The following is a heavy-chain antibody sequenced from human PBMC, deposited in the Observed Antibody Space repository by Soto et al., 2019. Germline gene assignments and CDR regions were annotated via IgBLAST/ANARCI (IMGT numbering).Heavy chain of an antibody. J-gene: IGHJ4*02. V-gene: IGHV4-39*01. CDR2: IYYGGTT. Sequence: PSETLSLTCTVSGASISSSGYYWVWFRQTPGKVLDWIGNIYYGGTTYYNPSLKSRVTISVDTSKNQFSLKLNSVTAADTAVYYCARFLVPASRNTDFDYWGQGTLVTVSS. CDR3: ARFLVPASRNTDFDY. CDR1: GASISSSGYY. D-gene: IGHD2-21*02.